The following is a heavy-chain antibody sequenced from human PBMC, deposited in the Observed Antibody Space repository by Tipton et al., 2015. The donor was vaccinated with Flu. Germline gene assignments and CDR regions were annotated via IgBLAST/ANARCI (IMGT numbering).Heavy chain of an antibody. Sequence: TLSLTCTVSGGPITSGADYWSWIRQHPGKGLEWIGNIHRGGSALYNPSLSSRVTISADTSKNQFSLKLTSVTATDTAVYYCARRDFSNYVSDPKSWFDSWGQGTLVTVSS. D-gene: IGHD4-11*01. CDR2: IHRGGSA. CDR1: GGPITSGADY. V-gene: IGHV4-30-4*08. J-gene: IGHJ5*01. CDR3: ARRDFSNYVSDPKSWFDS.